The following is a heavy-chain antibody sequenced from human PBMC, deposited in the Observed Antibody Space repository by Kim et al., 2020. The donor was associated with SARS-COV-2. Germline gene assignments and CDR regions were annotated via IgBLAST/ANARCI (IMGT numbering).Heavy chain of an antibody. D-gene: IGHD7-27*01. J-gene: IGHJ4*02. Sequence: GGSLSLSCSASGFTFTTSNMDWVRNALGKGLELVSCISVSDAIYYADSVKGRFTISTDYAKNSLVLQMNSLRYEDTAVYYCARDWNWGIDVWGQGNLVTVSS. CDR1: GFTFTTSN. CDR3: ARDWNWGIDV. V-gene: IGHV3-48*02. CDR2: ISVSDAI.